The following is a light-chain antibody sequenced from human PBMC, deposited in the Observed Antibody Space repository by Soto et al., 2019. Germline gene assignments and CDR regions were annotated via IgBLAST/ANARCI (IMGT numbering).Light chain of an antibody. Sequence: QSVLSQPPSVSGAPGQRITISCTGSSSNIGANYDVHWYRQVPGTAPKLLMSGDNNRPSGVADRFSGSKSGTSASLAITRLQAEDEADYYCQSYDSSLNRVFGTWTKVTVL. CDR2: GDN. CDR1: SSNIGANYD. J-gene: IGLJ1*01. CDR3: QSYDSSLNRV. V-gene: IGLV1-40*01.